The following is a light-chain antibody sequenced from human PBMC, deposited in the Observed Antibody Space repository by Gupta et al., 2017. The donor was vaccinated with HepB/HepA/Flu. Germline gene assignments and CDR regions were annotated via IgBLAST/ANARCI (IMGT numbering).Light chain of an antibody. CDR1: QSISSY. J-gene: IGKJ2*03. Sequence: DIQMTQSPSSLSASVGDRVTITCRASQSISSYLNWYQQKPGKAPKLLIYAASRLQSGVPSRFSGSGSGTDFTLTISSRQPEDFATYYCQQRDSTLGSFGQATKLEIK. CDR3: QQRDSTLGS. CDR2: AAS. V-gene: IGKV1-39*01.